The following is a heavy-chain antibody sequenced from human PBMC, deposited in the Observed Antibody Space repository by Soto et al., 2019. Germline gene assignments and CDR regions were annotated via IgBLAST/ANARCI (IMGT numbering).Heavy chain of an antibody. CDR3: VRHLGYCSTTSRRGACNWFDS. D-gene: IGHD2-2*01. Sequence: EVQLLESGGGLVQPGGSLRLSCAASGFTFSSYAMSWVRQAPGKGLEWVSGIVGGVGITYYADSVKGRFTIFRDNSKNTLYLQMNSLRDEDTAVYYCVRHLGYCSTTSRRGACNWFDSWGQGTLVTVSS. V-gene: IGHV3-23*01. CDR1: GFTFSSYA. CDR2: IVGGVGIT. J-gene: IGHJ5*01.